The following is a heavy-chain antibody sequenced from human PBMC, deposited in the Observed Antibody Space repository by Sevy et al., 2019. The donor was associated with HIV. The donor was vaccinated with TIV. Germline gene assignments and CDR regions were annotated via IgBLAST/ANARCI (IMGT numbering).Heavy chain of an antibody. CDR1: GFTFSDYY. D-gene: IGHD3-22*01. Sequence: GGSLRLSCAASGFTFSDYYMSWVRQAPGKGLEWVANIKQDGSEKYYVDSVKGRCTISRDNAKNSLYLQMNSLTAEDTAVYYWARSYRTDPFYYSGSGGYYYPSYFDYWGQGTLVTVSS. CDR3: ARSYRTDPFYYSGSGGYYYPSYFDY. J-gene: IGHJ4*02. CDR2: IKQDGSEK. V-gene: IGHV3-7*01.